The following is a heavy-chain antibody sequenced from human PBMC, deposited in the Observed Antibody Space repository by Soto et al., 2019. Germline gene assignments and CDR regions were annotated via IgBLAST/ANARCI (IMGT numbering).Heavy chain of an antibody. J-gene: IGHJ4*02. D-gene: IGHD3-10*01. CDR3: ARETGSGSYYDY. V-gene: IGHV4-59*01. CDR1: GGSISSYF. CDR2: IYYSGDT. Sequence: SETLSLTCTVSGGSISSYFWSWIRQPPGKGLEWIGYIYYSGDTNYSPSLKSRVTISVDTSKNQFSLKLSSVTAADTAVYYCARETGSGSYYDYWGQGDLVTVSS.